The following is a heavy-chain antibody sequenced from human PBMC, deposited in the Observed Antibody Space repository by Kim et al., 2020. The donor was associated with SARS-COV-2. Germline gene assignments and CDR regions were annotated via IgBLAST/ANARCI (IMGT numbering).Heavy chain of an antibody. CDR3: HASTGSGSYRPFDY. CDR2: IYYSGST. V-gene: IGHV4-31*03. D-gene: IGHD3-10*01. CDR1: GGSISSGGYY. Sequence: SETLSLTCTVSGGSISSGGYYWSWIRQHPGKGLEWIGYIYYSGSTYYNPSLKSRVTISVDTSKIQFSLKLSSVTAADTAVYYCHASTGSGSYRPFDYWGQGTLVTVSS. J-gene: IGHJ4*02.